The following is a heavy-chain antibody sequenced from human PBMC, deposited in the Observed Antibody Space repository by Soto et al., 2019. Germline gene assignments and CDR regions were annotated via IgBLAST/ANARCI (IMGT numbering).Heavy chain of an antibody. CDR2: VSGSGGST. CDR1: GFSFSNYA. Sequence: EVQLLESGGGLVQPGGSLRLSCAASGFSFSNYAMSWVRQAPGKGLEWVSGVSGSGGSTYYADSVKGRFTISRDSSENTVFLQMNSLRAEDTAVYYCAKVPRTTTVTTFDYWGQGTLVTVSS. CDR3: AKVPRTTTVTTFDY. V-gene: IGHV3-23*01. J-gene: IGHJ4*02. D-gene: IGHD4-17*01.